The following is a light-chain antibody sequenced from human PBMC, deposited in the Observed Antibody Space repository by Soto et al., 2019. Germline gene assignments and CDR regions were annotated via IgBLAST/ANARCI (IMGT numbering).Light chain of an antibody. J-gene: IGKJ4*01. CDR2: GAS. V-gene: IGKV3-20*01. CDR3: QQYSYSPLT. CDR1: QSVSSNY. Sequence: EIVLTQSPGTLPLSPGERATLSCRASQSVSSNYLVWYQQKPGQAPRLLIYGASSRATGIPDRFSGSGSGTDFTLTISRLEPEDFAVYYCQQYSYSPLTLGGGTKVDIK.